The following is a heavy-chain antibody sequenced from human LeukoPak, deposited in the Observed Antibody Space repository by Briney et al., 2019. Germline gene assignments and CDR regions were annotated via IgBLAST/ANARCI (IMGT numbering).Heavy chain of an antibody. D-gene: IGHD6-13*01. CDR1: GGSISSYY. CDR3: ARDQGYSSSWYYNFDY. J-gene: IGHJ4*02. CDR2: IYTSGST. V-gene: IGHV4-4*07. Sequence: PSETLPLTCTVSGGSISSYYWCWIRQPAGKGLEWIGRIYTSGSTNYNPSLKSRVTMSVDTSKNQFSLKLSSVTAADTAVYYCARDQGYSSSWYYNFDYRGQGTLVTVSS.